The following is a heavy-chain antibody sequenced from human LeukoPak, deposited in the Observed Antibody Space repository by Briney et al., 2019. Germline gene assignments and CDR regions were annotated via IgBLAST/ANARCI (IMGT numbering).Heavy chain of an antibody. J-gene: IGHJ1*01. CDR1: GYTLTELS. CDR3: ATLLSGYYDILTGYYEYFQH. V-gene: IGHV1-24*01. Sequence: GASVKVSCKVSGYTLTELSMHWVRQAPGKGLEWMGGFDPEDGETIYAQKFQGRVTMTEDTSTDTAYMELSSLRSEDTAVYYCATLLSGYYDILTGYYEYFQHWGQGTLVTVSP. CDR2: FDPEDGET. D-gene: IGHD3-9*01.